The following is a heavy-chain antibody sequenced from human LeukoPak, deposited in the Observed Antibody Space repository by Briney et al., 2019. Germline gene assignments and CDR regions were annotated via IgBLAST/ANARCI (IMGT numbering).Heavy chain of an antibody. CDR3: AKDAPYYDFWSGYSATTDY. Sequence: GGSLRLSCAASGFTFRSNTMSWVRQAPGRGLEWVSAISGSGGSTYYADSVKGRFTISRDNSKNTLYLQMNSLRAEDTAVYYCAKDAPYYDFWSGYSATTDYWGQGTLVTVS. V-gene: IGHV3-23*01. D-gene: IGHD3-3*01. J-gene: IGHJ4*02. CDR1: GFTFRSNT. CDR2: ISGSGGST.